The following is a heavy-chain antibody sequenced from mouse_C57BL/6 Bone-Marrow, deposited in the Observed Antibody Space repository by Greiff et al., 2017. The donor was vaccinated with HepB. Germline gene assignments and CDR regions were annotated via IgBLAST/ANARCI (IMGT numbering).Heavy chain of an antibody. Sequence: VQLQQPGAELVMPGASVKLSCKASGYTFTSYWMHWVKQRPGQGLEWIGEIDPSDSYTNYNQKFKGKSTLTVDKSSSTAYMQLSSLTSEDSAVYYCARKRLPYYRYFDVWGTGTTVTVSS. CDR3: ARKRLPYYRYFDV. V-gene: IGHV1-69*01. CDR2: IDPSDSYT. D-gene: IGHD2-10*01. J-gene: IGHJ1*03. CDR1: GYTFTSYW.